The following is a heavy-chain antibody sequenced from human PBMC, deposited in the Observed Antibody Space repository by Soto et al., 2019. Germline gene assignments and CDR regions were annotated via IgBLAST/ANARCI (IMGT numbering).Heavy chain of an antibody. CDR1: GYTFTGYY. CDR3: ARSGGNGKGNWFDP. D-gene: IGHD2-15*01. Sequence: ASVKVSCKASGYTFTGYYMHWVRQAPGQGLEWMGWINPNSGGTNYAQKFQGWVTMTRDTSISTAYMELSRLRSDDTAVYYCARSGGNGKGNWFDPWGQGTLVTVSS. J-gene: IGHJ5*02. V-gene: IGHV1-2*04. CDR2: INPNSGGT.